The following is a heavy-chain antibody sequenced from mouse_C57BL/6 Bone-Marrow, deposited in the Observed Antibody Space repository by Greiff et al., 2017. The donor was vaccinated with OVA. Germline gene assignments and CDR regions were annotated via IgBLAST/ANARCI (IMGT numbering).Heavy chain of an antibody. Sequence: EVLLVESGAGLVKPGGSLKLSCAASGFTFSSYAMSWVRQTPEKSLEWVAYISSGGDYIYYADTVKGRFAISRDNARNPLYLQMSSLKSEDTAVYYGKKDLADFDVWGTGTTVTVSS. CDR3: KKDLADFDV. CDR2: ISSGGDYI. CDR1: GFTFSSYA. J-gene: IGHJ1*03. V-gene: IGHV5-9-1*02.